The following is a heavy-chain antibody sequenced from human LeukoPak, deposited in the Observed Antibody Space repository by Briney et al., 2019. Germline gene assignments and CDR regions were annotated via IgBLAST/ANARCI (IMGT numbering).Heavy chain of an antibody. J-gene: IGHJ4*02. CDR1: GFTFSTYG. CDR2: TTGSGDNT. Sequence: GGSLRLSCAASGFTFSTYGMIWVRQAPGKGLEWVSSTTGSGDNTYYAGSVKGRFTISRDNSKNTLYLQMNSLSPEDSAIYYCVKEGAGSRTDYWGQGTLVTVSS. D-gene: IGHD1-14*01. CDR3: VKEGAGSRTDY. V-gene: IGHV3-23*01.